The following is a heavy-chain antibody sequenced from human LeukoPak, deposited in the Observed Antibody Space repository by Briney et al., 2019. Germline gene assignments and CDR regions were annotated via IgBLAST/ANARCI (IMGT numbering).Heavy chain of an antibody. D-gene: IGHD6-25*01. CDR3: ARASHIEAAIQFDY. J-gene: IGHJ4*02. CDR2: IYSNGNT. V-gene: IGHV4-39*01. Sequence: SETLSLTCTVAGGSISTSGYYWGWIRQSPGKGLEYIGSIYSNGNTYYNPSLKSRVTVSVDQSKNQFSLKLSSVTAEGTALFYCARASHIEAAIQFDYWGQGALVTVSS. CDR1: GGSISTSGYY.